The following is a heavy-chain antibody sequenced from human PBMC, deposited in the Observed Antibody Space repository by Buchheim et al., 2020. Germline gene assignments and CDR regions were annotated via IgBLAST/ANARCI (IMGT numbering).Heavy chain of an antibody. D-gene: IGHD3-16*01. CDR1: GDPITSGPYS. Sequence: QLQLQESDSGLVKPSQTLPLTCAVSGDPITSGPYSWSWVRQRPGKGLEWIGYTYHSGSPNYNPSLKSRVIISVDKSKNQFSLNLRSMTAADTAVYYCARGYRFAYYFDYWGQGTL. CDR3: ARGYRFAYYFDY. CDR2: TYHSGSP. J-gene: IGHJ4*02. V-gene: IGHV4-30-2*01.